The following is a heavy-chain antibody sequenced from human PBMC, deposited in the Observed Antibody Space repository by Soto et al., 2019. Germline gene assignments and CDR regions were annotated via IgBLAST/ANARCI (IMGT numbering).Heavy chain of an antibody. D-gene: IGHD6-19*01. J-gene: IGHJ4*02. CDR1: GFTFSSYA. Sequence: PGGSLRLSCAASGFTFSSYAMSWVRQAPGKGLEWVSAISGSGGSTYYADSVKGRFTISRDNSKNTLYLQMNSLRAEDTAVYYCAKSRAVYSSGWPSPDDYWGQGTLVTVSS. CDR2: ISGSGGST. CDR3: AKSRAVYSSGWPSPDDY. V-gene: IGHV3-23*01.